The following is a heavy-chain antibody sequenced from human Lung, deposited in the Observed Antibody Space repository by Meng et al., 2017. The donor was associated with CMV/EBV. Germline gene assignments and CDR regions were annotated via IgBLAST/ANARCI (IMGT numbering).Heavy chain of an antibody. CDR1: GGSISSGGYY. D-gene: IGHD2-2*01. V-gene: IGHV4-31*03. Sequence: LXCTVSGGSISSGGYYWSWIRQHPGKGLEWIGYIYYSGSTYYNPSLKSRVTISVDTSKNQFSLKLSSVTAADTAVYYCARVGCSSTSCPDYWGKGTLVT. J-gene: IGHJ4*02. CDR3: ARVGCSSTSCPDY. CDR2: IYYSGST.